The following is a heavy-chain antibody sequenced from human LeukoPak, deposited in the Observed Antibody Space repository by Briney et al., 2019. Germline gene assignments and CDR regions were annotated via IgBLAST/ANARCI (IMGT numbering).Heavy chain of an antibody. CDR2: INHSGST. D-gene: IGHD4-17*01. J-gene: IGHJ5*02. Sequence: SETRSLTCAVYGGSFSGYYWSWIRQPPGKGLEWIGEINHSGSTNYNPSLKSRVTISVDTSKKQFSLKLSSVTAADTAVYYCARRSHGDYVDLAMGYDWFDPWGQGTLVTVSS. CDR3: ARRSHGDYVDLAMGYDWFDP. CDR1: GGSFSGYY. V-gene: IGHV4-34*01.